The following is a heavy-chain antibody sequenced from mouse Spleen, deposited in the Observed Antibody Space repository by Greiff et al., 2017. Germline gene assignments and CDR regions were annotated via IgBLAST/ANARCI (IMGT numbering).Heavy chain of an antibody. Sequence: VQLQQSGAELVRPGASVTLSCKASGYTFTDYEMHWVKQTPVHGLEWIGAIDPETGGTAYNQKFKGKAILTADKSSSTAYMELRSLTSEDSAVYYCTRERLLLYFDYWGQGTTLTVSS. CDR1: GYTFTDYE. D-gene: IGHD2-3*01. CDR2: IDPETGGT. J-gene: IGHJ2*01. V-gene: IGHV1-15*01. CDR3: TRERLLLYFDY.